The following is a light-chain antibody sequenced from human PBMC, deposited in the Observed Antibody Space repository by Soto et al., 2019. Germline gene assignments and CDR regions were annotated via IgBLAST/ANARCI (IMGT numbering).Light chain of an antibody. V-gene: IGKV1-5*01. J-gene: IGKJ1*01. CDR2: DAS. CDR1: QTISAW. Sequence: DIQMTQSPSTLSASVGDRVTITCRAGQTISAWLAWYQQKPGKAPKLLIYDASILETGVPSRFSGSGSGTEFTLTISSLQPDDFATYYCQQYDSYLRTFGQGTKVEFK. CDR3: QQYDSYLRT.